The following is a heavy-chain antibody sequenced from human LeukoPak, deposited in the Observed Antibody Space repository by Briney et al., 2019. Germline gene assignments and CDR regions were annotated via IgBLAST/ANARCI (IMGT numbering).Heavy chain of an antibody. V-gene: IGHV3-23*01. CDR3: AKDGYCSSTSCYWYYYYGMDV. CDR2: ISGSGGST. CDR1: GFTFSSYA. J-gene: IGHJ6*02. D-gene: IGHD2-2*03. Sequence: PGGSLRLSCAASGFTFSSYAMSWVRQAPGKGLEWATAISGSGGSTYYADSVKGRFTISRDNSKNTLYLQMDSLRAEDTAVYYCAKDGYCSSTSCYWYYYYGMDVWGQGTTVTVSS.